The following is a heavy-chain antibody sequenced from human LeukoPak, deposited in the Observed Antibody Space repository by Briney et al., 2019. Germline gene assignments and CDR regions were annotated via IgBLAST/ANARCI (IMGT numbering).Heavy chain of an antibody. D-gene: IGHD6-13*01. J-gene: IGHJ4*02. Sequence: GGSLRLSCAASGFTFSSYAMSWVRQAPGKGLEWVSVIYSGGSTYYADSVKGRFTISRDNSKNTLYLQMNSLRAEDTAVYYCARGGPAAGRFDYWGQGTLVTVSS. CDR2: IYSGGST. V-gene: IGHV3-66*01. CDR3: ARGGPAAGRFDY. CDR1: GFTFSSYA.